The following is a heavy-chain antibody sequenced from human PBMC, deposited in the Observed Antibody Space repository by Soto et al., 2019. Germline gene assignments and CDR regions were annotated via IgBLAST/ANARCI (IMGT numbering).Heavy chain of an antibody. D-gene: IGHD2-2*01. CDR1: GFTFSIYS. V-gene: IGHV3-21*01. CDR2: ISSSSSYI. Sequence: PGGSLRLSCASSGFTFSIYSMNWVRQAPGRGLEWVSSISSSSSYIYYADSVKGRFTISRDNAKNSLYLQMNSLRAEDTAVYYCAREGLGYCSSNSCFGNDYWGQGTLVTVSS. CDR3: AREGLGYCSSNSCFGNDY. J-gene: IGHJ4*02.